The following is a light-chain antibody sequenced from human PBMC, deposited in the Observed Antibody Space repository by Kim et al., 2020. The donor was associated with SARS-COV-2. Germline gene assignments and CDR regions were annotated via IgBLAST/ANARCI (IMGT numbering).Light chain of an antibody. CDR3: ATWDDSLKGV. J-gene: IGLJ2*01. Sequence: QSVLTQPPSASGTPGQRVTISCSGSNSNIGSNTVNWYQQLPGTAPKLLIFSNNQRPSGVPDRFSGSKSGTSASLAISGLQSEDEADYYCATWDDSLKGVFGGGTQLTVL. CDR2: SNN. CDR1: NSNIGSNT. V-gene: IGLV1-44*01.